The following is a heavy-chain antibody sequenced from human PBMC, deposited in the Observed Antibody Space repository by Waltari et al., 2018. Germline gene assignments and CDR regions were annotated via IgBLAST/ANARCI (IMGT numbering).Heavy chain of an antibody. Sequence: QVLQVQARPVVKKPGFSVKVACKASGGTSSSYTISWVRLARGHRLAWMGGIIRICGTENYEEKSQERVTITASDYTRTAYLELSSLRSEDTAVDYCSVSQLRYCSGGSCFVATIDIWGQGTMVTVSS. V-gene: IGHV1-69*13. CDR1: GGTSSSYT. J-gene: IGHJ3*02. D-gene: IGHD2-15*01. CDR3: SVSQLRYCSGGSCFVATIDI. CDR2: IIRICGTE.